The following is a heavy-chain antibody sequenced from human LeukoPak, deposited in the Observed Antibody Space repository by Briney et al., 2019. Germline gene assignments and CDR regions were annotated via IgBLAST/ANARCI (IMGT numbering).Heavy chain of an antibody. CDR1: GFTFTSSA. CDR2: IVVGSGNT. CDR3: ARLLGDIVVQEPPDY. Sequence: AASVKVSCKASGFTFTSSAMQWVRQARGQRLEWIGWIVVGSGNTNYAQKFQERVTITRDKSISTAYLQWSSLKASDTAMYYCARLLGDIVVQEPPDYWGQGTLVTVSS. J-gene: IGHJ4*02. V-gene: IGHV1-58*02. D-gene: IGHD5-12*01.